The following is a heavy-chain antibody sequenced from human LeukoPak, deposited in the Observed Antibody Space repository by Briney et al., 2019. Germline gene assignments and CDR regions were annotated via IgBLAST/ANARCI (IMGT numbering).Heavy chain of an antibody. CDR2: IIPIFGTA. J-gene: IGHJ4*02. CDR3: ASSHSSWYSGLDY. Sequence: ASVKVSCKASGGTFSSYAISWVRQAPGQGLEWMGRIIPIFGTANYAQKFQGRVTITTDESTSTAYMELSSLRSEDTAVYYCASSHSSWYSGLDYWGQGTLVTVSS. V-gene: IGHV1-69*05. D-gene: IGHD6-13*01. CDR1: GGTFSSYA.